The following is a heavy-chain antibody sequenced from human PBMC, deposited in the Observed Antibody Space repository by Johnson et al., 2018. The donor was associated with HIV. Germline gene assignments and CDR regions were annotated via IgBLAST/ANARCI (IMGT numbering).Heavy chain of an antibody. J-gene: IGHJ3*02. CDR2: IAYDGSNK. V-gene: IGHV3-30*04. CDR3: ARLGIAAARGAFDI. Sequence: QVQLVESGGGLVQPGGSLRLSCAASGFTFSSWPMHWVRQAPGKGLEWVAVIAYDGSNKYYADSVKGRFTISRDNAKNSLYLQMNSLRAEDTAVYYCARLGIAAARGAFDIWGQGTMVTVSS. D-gene: IGHD6-13*01. CDR1: GFTFSSWP.